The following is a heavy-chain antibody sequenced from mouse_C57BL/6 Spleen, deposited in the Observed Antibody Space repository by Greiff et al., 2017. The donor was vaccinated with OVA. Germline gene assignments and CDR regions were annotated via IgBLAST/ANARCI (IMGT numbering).Heavy chain of an antibody. CDR2: IYPGDGDT. CDR1: GYAFSSSW. V-gene: IGHV1-82*01. CDR3: ARASYEDYAMDY. J-gene: IGHJ4*01. D-gene: IGHD2-12*01. Sequence: QVQLQQSGPELVKPGASVKISCKASGYAFSSSWMNWVKQRPGKGLEWIGRIYPGDGDTNYNGKFKGKATLTADKSSSTAYMQLSILTSEDSAVYFCARASYEDYAMDYWGQGTSVTVSS.